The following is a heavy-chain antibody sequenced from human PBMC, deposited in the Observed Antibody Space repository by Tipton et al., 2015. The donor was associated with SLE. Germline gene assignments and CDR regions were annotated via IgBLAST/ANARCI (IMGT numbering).Heavy chain of an antibody. Sequence: TLSLTCTVSGNSIANGGYYWSWIRQNPGKGLEWIGCIYYSVTTYYNPSLKSRITISVDTSKNQFSLKLSSVTAADTAVYFCARHDDTGKHVTGFDVWGQGTMVTVSS. D-gene: IGHD1-1*01. CDR2: IYYSVTT. J-gene: IGHJ3*01. CDR3: ARHDDTGKHVTGFDV. CDR1: GNSIANGGYY. V-gene: IGHV4-31*03.